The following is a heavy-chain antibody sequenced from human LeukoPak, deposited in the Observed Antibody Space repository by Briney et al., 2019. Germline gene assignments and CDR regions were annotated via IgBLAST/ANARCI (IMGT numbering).Heavy chain of an antibody. CDR1: RYTLTNYT. Sequence: ASVKVSRTSLRYTLTNYTVTWVRQAPGHGLVWVGRIRAYKWSTNYAQEVQGRVTITTDTATSTAYIEVKSLKSDDTAGYYCARDHYDTSGYYYYFDDCGRGTLVTVSS. J-gene: IGHJ4*02. CDR2: IRAYKWST. CDR3: ARDHYDTSGYYYYFDD. D-gene: IGHD3-22*01. V-gene: IGHV1-18*01.